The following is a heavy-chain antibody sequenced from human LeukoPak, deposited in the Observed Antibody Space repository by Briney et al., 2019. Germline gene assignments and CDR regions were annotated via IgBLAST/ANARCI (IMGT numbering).Heavy chain of an antibody. V-gene: IGHV3-33*01. Sequence: VGSLRLSCTASGFTFSDYGMHWVRQAPGKGLECVAIIWYDGYNKYYADSVRGRFTISRDNSKSTLYLQMNSLRAEDTAVYYCARSTSSTSWYYFHYWGQGTLVTVSS. J-gene: IGHJ4*02. CDR2: IWYDGYNK. CDR3: ARSTSSTSWYYFHY. CDR1: GFTFSDYG. D-gene: IGHD6-13*01.